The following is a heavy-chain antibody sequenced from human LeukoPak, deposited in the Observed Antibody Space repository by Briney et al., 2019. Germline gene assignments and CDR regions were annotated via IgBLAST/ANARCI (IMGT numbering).Heavy chain of an antibody. CDR3: ARLSFWVFEI. V-gene: IGHV3-7*01. D-gene: IGHD3-16*01. CDR1: GFTFSSHW. Sequence: SGGSLRLSCAASGFTFSSHWMSWVRQAPGKGLEWVANIKEDGSEKYYVDSVKGRFTISRDNAKNSLYLQMNSLRAEDTSVYFCARLSFWVFEIWGQGTMVTVSS. J-gene: IGHJ3*02. CDR2: IKEDGSEK.